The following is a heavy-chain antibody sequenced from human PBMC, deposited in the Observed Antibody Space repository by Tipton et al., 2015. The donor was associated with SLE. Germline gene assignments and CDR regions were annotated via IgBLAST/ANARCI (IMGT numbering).Heavy chain of an antibody. CDR2: IYYSGRT. CDR1: GASIISHY. D-gene: IGHD5-18*01. V-gene: IGHV4-59*11. CDR3: ARQSDTTMVAYFDS. J-gene: IGHJ4*02. Sequence: TLSLTCTVSGASIISHYWSWIRQPPGKGLEWIGYIYYSGRTDYNPSLKSRVTISVDTSKNQFSLKLSSVTAADTAVYYCARQSDTTMVAYFDSWGQGTVVTVSS.